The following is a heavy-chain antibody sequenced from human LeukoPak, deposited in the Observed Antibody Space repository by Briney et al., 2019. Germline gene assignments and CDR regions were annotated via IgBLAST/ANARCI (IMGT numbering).Heavy chain of an antibody. J-gene: IGHJ3*02. D-gene: IGHD6-25*01. CDR2: INPISGVA. Sequence: ASVKVSCKTSGYNFNGFYMHWVRQAPGQGLEWMGWINPISGVAIYAQTFQGRVTMTRDTSITTAYMELINLRSDDTAIYYCARDIAAGTPRAFDIWGQGAMVTVSS. V-gene: IGHV1-2*02. CDR1: GYNFNGFY. CDR3: ARDIAAGTPRAFDI.